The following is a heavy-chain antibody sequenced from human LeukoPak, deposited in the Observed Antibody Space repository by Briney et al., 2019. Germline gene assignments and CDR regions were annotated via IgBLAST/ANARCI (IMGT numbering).Heavy chain of an antibody. D-gene: IGHD6-6*01. CDR1: GYFFNEYW. CDR3: ARQPPEYSSSSPPYYFDY. CDR2: IYPGDSDT. V-gene: IGHV5-51*01. J-gene: IGHJ4*02. Sequence: GEALQISCKGSGYFFNEYWIGWVRQMPGKGLEWMGNIYPGDSDTRYSPSFQGQVTISADKSISTTYLQWSSLKASDTAMYYCARQPPEYSSSSPPYYFDYWGQGTLVTVSS.